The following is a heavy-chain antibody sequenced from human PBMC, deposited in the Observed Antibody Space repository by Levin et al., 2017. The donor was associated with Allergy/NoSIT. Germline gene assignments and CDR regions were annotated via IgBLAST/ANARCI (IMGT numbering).Heavy chain of an antibody. CDR1: GYAFTSYG. CDR2: ISGYNGNT. J-gene: IGHJ4*02. V-gene: IGHV1-18*01. Sequence: ASVKVSCKASGYAFTSYGISWVRQAPGQGLEWMGWISGYNGNTKYAQKFQGRVSMTTDTSTSTAYMELRSLRSDDTAVYYCARRYVWGSYPFDYWGQGTLVTVSS. D-gene: IGHD3-16*02. CDR3: ARRYVWGSYPFDY.